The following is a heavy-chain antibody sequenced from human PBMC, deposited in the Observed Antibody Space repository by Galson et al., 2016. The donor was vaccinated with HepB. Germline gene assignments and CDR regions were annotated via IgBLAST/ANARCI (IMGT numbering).Heavy chain of an antibody. V-gene: IGHV3-23*01. CDR2: ISGAGTA. J-gene: IGHJ4*02. CDR3: FRVPRYYADYSSGVGDC. D-gene: IGHD4-17*01. CDR1: GFTFSSYA. Sequence: SLRLSCATSGFTFSSYAMSWVRQAPGKGLAWVSTISGAGTASYAYSVKGRFTISRDNSKNTLDLQMDSLRVEDTALYFCFRVPRYYADYSSGVGDCWGQGNLLTVPS.